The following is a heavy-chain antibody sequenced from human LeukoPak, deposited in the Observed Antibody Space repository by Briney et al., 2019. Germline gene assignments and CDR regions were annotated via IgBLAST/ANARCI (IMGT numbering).Heavy chain of an antibody. D-gene: IGHD5-12*01. Sequence: PGGSLRLSCAASGFTFSDYYMSWVRQAPGKGLEWVSVIYSGGSTYYADSVKGRFTISRDNSKNTLYLQMNSLRAEDTAVYYCARGAGYDSLDYWGQGILVTVSS. CDR2: IYSGGST. CDR3: ARGAGYDSLDY. J-gene: IGHJ4*02. V-gene: IGHV3-53*01. CDR1: GFTFSDYY.